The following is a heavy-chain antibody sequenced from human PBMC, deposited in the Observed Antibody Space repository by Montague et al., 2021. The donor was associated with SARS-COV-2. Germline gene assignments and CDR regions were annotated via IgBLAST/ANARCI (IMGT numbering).Heavy chain of an antibody. CDR2: IYYNGNT. Sequence: SETLSLTCTVSGGSISSYYWLWIRQPPGKGLELIGYIYYNGNTNYNPSLTSQVTISVDTSKNQFSLKLSSVTAADTAVYYCARGFDYWGQGTLVTVSS. J-gene: IGHJ4*02. V-gene: IGHV4-59*01. CDR1: GGSISSYY. CDR3: ARGFDY.